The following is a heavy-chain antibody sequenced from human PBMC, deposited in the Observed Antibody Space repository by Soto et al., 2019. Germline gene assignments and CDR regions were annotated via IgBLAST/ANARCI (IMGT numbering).Heavy chain of an antibody. Sequence: QVQLMQSGAEVKKPGSSVKVSCRASGGTFSTYAISWVRQAPGQGLEWMGGIIPLFGTPNYAKKFQGRVTITAEEATSTDYMELNNLRSEDTTVYYWERSLTTRWELISYYGMDVWGQGTTVTVSS. D-gene: IGHD1-26*01. CDR1: GGTFSTYA. V-gene: IGHV1-69*01. CDR3: ERSLTTRWELISYYGMDV. J-gene: IGHJ6*02. CDR2: IIPLFGTP.